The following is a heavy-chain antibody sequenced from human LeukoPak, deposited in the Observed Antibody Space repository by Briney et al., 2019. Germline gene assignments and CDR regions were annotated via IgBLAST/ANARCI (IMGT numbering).Heavy chain of an antibody. V-gene: IGHV1-18*01. CDR3: ARLRVWFGELPKEGYYFDY. Sequence: ASVKVSCKASGYTFTSYGISWVRQAPGQGLGWMGWISAYNGNTNYAQKLQGRVTMTTDTSTSTAYMELRSLRSDDTAVYYCARLRVWFGELPKEGYYFDYWGQGTLVTVSS. J-gene: IGHJ4*02. CDR1: GYTFTSYG. D-gene: IGHD3-10*01. CDR2: ISAYNGNT.